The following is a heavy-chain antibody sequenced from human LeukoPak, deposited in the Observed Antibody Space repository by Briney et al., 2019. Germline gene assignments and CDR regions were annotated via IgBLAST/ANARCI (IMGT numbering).Heavy chain of an antibody. J-gene: IGHJ3*02. Sequence: GGSLRLSCAASGFTFSSYSMNWVRQAPGKGLEWVSYISSSSSTIYYADSVKGRFTISRDNAKNSLYLQMNSLRAEDTAVYYCARSLRFLEWLLPYAFDIWGQGTMVTVSS. D-gene: IGHD3-3*01. CDR3: ARSLRFLEWLLPYAFDI. V-gene: IGHV3-48*01. CDR1: GFTFSSYS. CDR2: ISSSSSTI.